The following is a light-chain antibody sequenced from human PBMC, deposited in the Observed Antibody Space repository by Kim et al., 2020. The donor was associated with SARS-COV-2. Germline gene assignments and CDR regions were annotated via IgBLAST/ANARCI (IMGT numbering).Light chain of an antibody. CDR2: DVS. CDR3: SSYTSSSTLV. CDR1: SSDVGGYNY. Sequence: GQSITISFTGTSSDVGGYNYVSWYQQHPGKVPKLMIYDVSSRPSGVSNRFSGSKSGNTASLTISGLQTEDEADYYCSSYTSSSTLVFGAGTQLTVL. V-gene: IGLV2-14*03. J-gene: IGLJ2*01.